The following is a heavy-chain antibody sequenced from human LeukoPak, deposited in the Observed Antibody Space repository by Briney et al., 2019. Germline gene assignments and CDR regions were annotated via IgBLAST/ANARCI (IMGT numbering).Heavy chain of an antibody. CDR2: ILQDENKI. V-gene: IGHV3-7*01. Sequence: GGSLRLSCAASGSTFSTHWMSWVRQAPGKGLEWVANILQDENKIYYVASVKGRFTISRDNAKNSLYLQMNSLRAEDTAVYYCTRGGALGCLDHWGQGTLVTVSS. D-gene: IGHD3-16*01. CDR1: GSTFSTHW. CDR3: TRGGALGCLDH. J-gene: IGHJ4*02.